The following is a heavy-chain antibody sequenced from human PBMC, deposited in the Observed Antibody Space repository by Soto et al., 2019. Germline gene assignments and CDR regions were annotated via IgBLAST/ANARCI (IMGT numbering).Heavy chain of an antibody. J-gene: IGHJ4*02. CDR1: GFTFSSYA. CDR3: AKAVSRAPATTRFDY. Sequence: EVQLLESGGGLVQPGGSLRLSCAASGFTFSSYAMSCVRQAPGKGLEWVSAISGSGGSTYYADSVKGRFTIHRDNSKNPVYLHMNSLRAEDTAVYYCAKAVSRAPATTRFDYWGQGTLVTVSS. D-gene: IGHD4-4*01. CDR2: ISGSGGST. V-gene: IGHV3-23*01.